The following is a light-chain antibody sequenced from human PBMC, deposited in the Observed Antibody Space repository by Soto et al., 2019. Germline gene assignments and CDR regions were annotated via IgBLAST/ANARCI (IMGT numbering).Light chain of an antibody. Sequence: KQSPGAVSLSQGERATLSCRASQSVSSSYLAWYQHKPGQAPRLLIYGASTRATGIPARFSGRGSGTEFTLTISSLQSEDFAVYYCQQYNTWPPVTFGQGTKVDIK. CDR3: QQYNTWPPVT. V-gene: IGKV3-15*01. J-gene: IGKJ1*01. CDR1: QSVSSSY. CDR2: GAS.